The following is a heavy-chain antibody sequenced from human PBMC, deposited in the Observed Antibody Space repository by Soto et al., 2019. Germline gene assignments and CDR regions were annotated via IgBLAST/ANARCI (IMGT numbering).Heavy chain of an antibody. D-gene: IGHD3-10*01. CDR3: ARILEITMIRGP. V-gene: IGHV2-26*01. CDR1: GFSLSDARMG. Sequence: QVTVKESGPVLVKPTETLTLTCTVSGFSLSDARMGVSWIRQPPGKALEWLAHIFSNDAKFYSTSLKSRLTVSKDTSKSQVVLTMTNMDPVDTATYYCARILEITMIRGPWGQGTLVTVSS. J-gene: IGHJ5*02. CDR2: IFSNDAK.